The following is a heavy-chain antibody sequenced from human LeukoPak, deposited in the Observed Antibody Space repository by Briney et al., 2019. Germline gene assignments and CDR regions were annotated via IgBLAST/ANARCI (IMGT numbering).Heavy chain of an antibody. Sequence: SVKVSCKASGGTFSSYAISWVRQAPGQGLEWMGGIIPIFGTANYAQKFQGRVTITADESTSTAYMELSSLRSEDTAVYYCARALYSTTTLDYWGQGTPVTVSS. CDR1: GGTFSSYA. CDR3: ARALYSTTTLDY. D-gene: IGHD2-2*01. CDR2: IIPIFGTA. J-gene: IGHJ4*02. V-gene: IGHV1-69*13.